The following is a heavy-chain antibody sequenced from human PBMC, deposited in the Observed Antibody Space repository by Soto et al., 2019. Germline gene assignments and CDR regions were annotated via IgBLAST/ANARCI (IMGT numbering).Heavy chain of an antibody. D-gene: IGHD3-10*01. CDR3: AKDQLLWSGFDY. CDR2: VSYDGVNK. CDR1: GFTFSSYA. J-gene: IGHJ4*02. Sequence: QVQLEESGGGVVQPGGSLRLSCAASGFTFSSYAMHWVRQAPGKGLEWVAIVSYDGVNKYYADSVKGRFTISRDNSKNTLYLQMNSLRDEDTAVYFCAKDQLLWSGFDYWGQGTLVTVSS. V-gene: IGHV3-30*18.